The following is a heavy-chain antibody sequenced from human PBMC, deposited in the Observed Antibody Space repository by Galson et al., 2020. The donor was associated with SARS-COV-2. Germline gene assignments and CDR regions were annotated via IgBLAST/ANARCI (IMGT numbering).Heavy chain of an antibody. V-gene: IGHV3-74*01. D-gene: IGHD2-8*02. CDR1: GFTFRNYW. CDR2: ITPDRSTT. Sequence: GESLKISCAASGFTFRNYWMHWVRQAPGKGLVWVSRITPDRSTTNYADSVTGRFTISRDNAKNTLYLQMNPLRAEDTAFYYCARSTGEWTDYGVDVWGQGTTVTVSS. CDR3: ARSTGEWTDYGVDV. J-gene: IGHJ6*02.